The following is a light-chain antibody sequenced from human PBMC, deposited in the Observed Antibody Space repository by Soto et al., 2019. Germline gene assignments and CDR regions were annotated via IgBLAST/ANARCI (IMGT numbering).Light chain of an antibody. Sequence: DIQMTQSPSTLSASVGDRVTITCRASQSISSWLAWYQQKPGKAPKLLICDASSLESGVPSRFSGSGSGTEFTLTISSLQPDDFATYYCQQYNSDWTFGQGTRWIS. CDR3: QQYNSDWT. CDR1: QSISSW. CDR2: DAS. V-gene: IGKV1-5*01. J-gene: IGKJ1*01.